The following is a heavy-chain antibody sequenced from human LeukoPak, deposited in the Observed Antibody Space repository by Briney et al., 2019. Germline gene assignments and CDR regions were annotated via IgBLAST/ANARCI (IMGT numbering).Heavy chain of an antibody. J-gene: IGHJ4*02. CDR3: AINGGGDSGYGNLDY. V-gene: IGHV3-9*01. D-gene: IGHD5-12*01. CDR1: GFTFDDYA. Sequence: GGSLRLSCAVSGFTFDDYAMHWVRQVPGKGLEWVSGINWNSDSIGYADSVKGRFTTSRDNAKNSLYLQMNSLRAEDTAFYYCAINGGGDSGYGNLDYWGQGTLVTVSS. CDR2: INWNSDSI.